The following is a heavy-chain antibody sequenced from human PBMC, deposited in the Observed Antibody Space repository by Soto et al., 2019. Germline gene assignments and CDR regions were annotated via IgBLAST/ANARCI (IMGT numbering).Heavy chain of an antibody. V-gene: IGHV4-30-2*01. J-gene: IGHJ3*02. CDR3: ASYYDSSGYYKALAFDI. CDR2: IYHSGST. Sequence: LSLTCAVSGGSISSGGYSWSWIRQPPGKGLEWNGYIYHSGSTYYNPSLKRRVTITVDRSKNQFSLKLNSVTAADTAVYYCASYYDSSGYYKALAFDIWGQGTMVT. CDR1: GGSISSGGYS. D-gene: IGHD3-22*01.